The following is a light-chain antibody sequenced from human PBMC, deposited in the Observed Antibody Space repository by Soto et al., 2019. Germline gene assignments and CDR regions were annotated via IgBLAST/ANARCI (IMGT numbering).Light chain of an antibody. J-gene: IGLJ2*01. CDR1: SSDVGAYNY. CDR3: CSYAGSYTLVV. CDR2: DVI. Sequence: QSALTQPRSVSVSPGQSVTISCTGTSSDVGAYNYVSWYQQHPGKAPKLMIYDVIKRPSGVPDRFSGSKSGNTASLTISGLQAEDEADYYCCSYAGSYTLVVFGGGTKLTVL. V-gene: IGLV2-11*01.